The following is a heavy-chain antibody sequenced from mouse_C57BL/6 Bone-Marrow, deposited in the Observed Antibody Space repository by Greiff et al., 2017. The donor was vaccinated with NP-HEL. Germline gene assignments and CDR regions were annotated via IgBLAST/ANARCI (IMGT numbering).Heavy chain of an antibody. J-gene: IGHJ3*01. CDR3: ARRGDSEPFAY. V-gene: IGHV5-6*02. D-gene: IGHD2-12*01. Sequence: DVMLVESGGDLVKPGGSLKLSCAASGFTFSSYGMSWVRQTPDKRLEWVATISSGGSYTYYPDSVKGRFTISRDNAKNTLYLQMSSLKSEDTAMYYCARRGDSEPFAYWGQGTLVTVSA. CDR2: ISSGGSYT. CDR1: GFTFSSYG.